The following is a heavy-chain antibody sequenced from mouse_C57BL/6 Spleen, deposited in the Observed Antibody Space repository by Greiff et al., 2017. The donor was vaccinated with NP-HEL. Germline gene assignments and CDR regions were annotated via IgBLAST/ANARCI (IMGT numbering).Heavy chain of an antibody. CDR2: IYPSDSET. CDR1: GYTFTSYW. Sequence: QVQLKQPGAELVRPGSSVKLSCKASGYTFTSYWMDWVKQRPGQGLEWIGNIYPSDSETHYNQKFKDKATLTVDKSSSTAYMQLSSLTSEDSAVYYCARKGRNSAMDYWGQGTSVTVSS. V-gene: IGHV1-61*01. D-gene: IGHD2-1*01. CDR3: ARKGRNSAMDY. J-gene: IGHJ4*01.